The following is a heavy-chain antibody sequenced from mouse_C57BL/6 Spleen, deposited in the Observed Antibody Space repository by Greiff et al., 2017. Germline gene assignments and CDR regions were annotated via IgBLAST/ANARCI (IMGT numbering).Heavy chain of an antibody. V-gene: IGHV1-22*01. CDR3: ARSYDSNSDWYFEV. Sequence: SGPELVKPGASVKMSCKASGYTFTDYNMHWVKQSHGKSLEWIGYINPNNGGTSYNQKFKGKATLTVNKSSSTAYMELRSLTSEDSAVYYCARSYDSNSDWYFEVWGTGTTVTVAS. CDR2: INPNNGGT. J-gene: IGHJ1*03. CDR1: GYTFTDYN. D-gene: IGHD2-5*01.